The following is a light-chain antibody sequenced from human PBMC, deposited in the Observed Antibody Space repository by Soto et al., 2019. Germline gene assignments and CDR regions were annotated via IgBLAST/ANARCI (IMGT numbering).Light chain of an antibody. J-gene: IGKJ1*01. CDR2: SAS. CDR3: QQYGSSPWT. Sequence: EIVLTQSPVTLSLSPGERATLSXXAXXTVIRXYLSWFQQKPGQAPRLLISSASDRAPGIPARFSGSGSGKDFTLTISRLEPEDFAVYYCQQYGSSPWTFGQGTKVDI. CDR1: XTVIRXY. V-gene: IGKV3-20*01.